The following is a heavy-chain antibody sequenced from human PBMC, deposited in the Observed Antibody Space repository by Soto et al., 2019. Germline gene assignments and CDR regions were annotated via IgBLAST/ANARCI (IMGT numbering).Heavy chain of an antibody. CDR3: ATGLVVHGTGDN. J-gene: IGHJ4*02. V-gene: IGHV1-8*01. Sequence: QGQLVQSGAEMKKPGASVKVSCKASGYTFTSFDINRVRQATGQGLEWMGWMNPNTGNTGYAHKFQGRVTMTRNTSISTAYMELSSLRSEDAAVYYCATGLVVHGTGDNWGQGTLVTVSS. CDR2: MNPNTGNT. D-gene: IGHD2-15*01. CDR1: GYTFTSFD.